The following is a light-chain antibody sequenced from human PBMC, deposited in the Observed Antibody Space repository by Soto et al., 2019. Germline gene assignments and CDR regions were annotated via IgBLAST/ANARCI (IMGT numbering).Light chain of an antibody. Sequence: QSVLTQPASVSGSPGQSITISCTGTSSDVGSYNLVSWYQQHPGKAPKLMIYEGSKRPSGVSNRFSGSKSGNTASLTISGLQAEDEADYYCCSYAGSRRVFGTGTNVTVL. CDR1: SSDVGSYNL. J-gene: IGLJ1*01. CDR3: CSYAGSRRV. V-gene: IGLV2-23*01. CDR2: EGS.